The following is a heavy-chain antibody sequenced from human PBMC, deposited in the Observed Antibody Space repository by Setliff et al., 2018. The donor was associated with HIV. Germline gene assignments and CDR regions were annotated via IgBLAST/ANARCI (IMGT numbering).Heavy chain of an antibody. Sequence: SETLSLTCAVYGGSFSGYYWSRIRQPPGKGLEWIGEVNHSGSTNYNPSLKSRVTISVDMSKNQFSLKLTSVTAADTAVYYCARDRSVRSGGGVVVTAISEVWGKGTTVTVSS. J-gene: IGHJ6*04. CDR2: VNHSGST. V-gene: IGHV4-34*01. CDR3: ARDRSVRSGGGVVVTAISEV. D-gene: IGHD2-21*02. CDR1: GGSFSGYY.